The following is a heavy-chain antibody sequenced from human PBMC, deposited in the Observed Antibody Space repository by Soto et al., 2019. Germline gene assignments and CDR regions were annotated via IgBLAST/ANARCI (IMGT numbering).Heavy chain of an antibody. Sequence: QVQLVESGGGVVQPGRSLRLSCAASGFTFSSYGMHWVRQAPGKGLEWVAVIWYDGSNKYYADSVKGRFTISRDNSKNTLYLQMNSLRAEDTAVHYCARVHFGSGTWVDYWGQGTLVTVSS. J-gene: IGHJ4*02. CDR2: IWYDGSNK. D-gene: IGHD3-10*01. V-gene: IGHV3-33*01. CDR3: ARVHFGSGTWVDY. CDR1: GFTFSSYG.